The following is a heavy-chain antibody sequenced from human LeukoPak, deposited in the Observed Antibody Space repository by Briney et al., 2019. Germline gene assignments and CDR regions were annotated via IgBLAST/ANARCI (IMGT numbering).Heavy chain of an antibody. V-gene: IGHV3-23*01. J-gene: IGHJ4*02. CDR1: GFTFNKHI. D-gene: IGHD3-9*01. CDR3: AKGISGDGVNFERGKDS. CDR2: VSGNGGGT. Sequence: GGSLRLSCVASGFTFNKHIMSWVRQPPGKGLEWVAAVSGNGGGTYYADLTLGRFDISRDNSENTIYLQMDRLTPEDTAVYYCAKGISGDGVNFERGKDSWGQGTLLTV.